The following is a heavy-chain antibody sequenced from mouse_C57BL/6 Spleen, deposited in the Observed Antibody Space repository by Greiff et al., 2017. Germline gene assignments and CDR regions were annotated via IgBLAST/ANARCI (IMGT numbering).Heavy chain of an antibody. V-gene: IGHV1-59*01. J-gene: IGHJ3*01. Sequence: LQEPGAELVRPGTSVKLSCKASGYTFTSYWMHWVKQRPGQGLEWIGVIDPSDSYTNYNQKFKGKATLTVDTSSSTAYMQLSSLTSEDSAVYYCARSEDYDLAWFAYWGQGTLVTVSA. CDR1: GYTFTSYW. CDR2: IDPSDSYT. CDR3: ARSEDYDLAWFAY. D-gene: IGHD2-4*01.